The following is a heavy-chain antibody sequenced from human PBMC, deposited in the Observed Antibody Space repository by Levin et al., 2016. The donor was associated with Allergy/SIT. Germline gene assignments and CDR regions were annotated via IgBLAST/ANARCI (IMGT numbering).Heavy chain of an antibody. V-gene: IGHV3-23*01. Sequence: WIRQPPGKGLEWVSAISGSGGSTYYADSVKGRFTISRDNSKNTLYLQMNSLRAEDTAVYYCAKRSSWPYYYYGMDVWGQGTTVTVSS. CDR2: ISGSGGST. D-gene: IGHD6-13*01. J-gene: IGHJ6*02. CDR3: AKRSSWPYYYYGMDV.